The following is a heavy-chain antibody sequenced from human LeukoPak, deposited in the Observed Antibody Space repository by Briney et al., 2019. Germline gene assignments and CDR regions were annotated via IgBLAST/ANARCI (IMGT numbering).Heavy chain of an antibody. Sequence: SETLSLTCTVSGGSISSSSYYWGWIRQPPGKGLEWIGSIYYSGSTYYNPSLKSRVTISVDTSKNQFSLTLSSVTAAGTAVYYCARRSSSWYIPQIDYWGQGTLVTVSS. J-gene: IGHJ4*02. V-gene: IGHV4-39*01. CDR2: IYYSGST. CDR3: ARRSSSWYIPQIDY. D-gene: IGHD6-13*01. CDR1: GGSISSSSYY.